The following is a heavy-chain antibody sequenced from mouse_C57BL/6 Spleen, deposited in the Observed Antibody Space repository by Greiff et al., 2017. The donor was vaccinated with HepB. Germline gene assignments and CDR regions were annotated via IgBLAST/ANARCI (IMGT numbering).Heavy chain of an antibody. CDR2: ISSGSSTI. V-gene: IGHV5-17*01. Sequence: EVQLQQSGGGLVKPGGSLKLSCAASGFTFSDYGMHWVRQAPEKGLEWVAYISSGSSTIYYADTVKGRFPISRDNAKNTLFLQMTSLRSEDTAMYYWARNGYSYWYFDVWGTGTTVTVSS. J-gene: IGHJ1*03. CDR3: ARNGYSYWYFDV. CDR1: GFTFSDYG. D-gene: IGHD2-3*01.